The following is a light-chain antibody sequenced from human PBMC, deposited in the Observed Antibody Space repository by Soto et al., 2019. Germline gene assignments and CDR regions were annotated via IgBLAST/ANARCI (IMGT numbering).Light chain of an antibody. J-gene: IGKJ5*01. CDR3: QQRNNWPPIT. V-gene: IGKV3-11*01. Sequence: EIVLTQSPATLSLSPGERATLSCRASQSVRRYLAWYQQKPGQAPRLLIYDASTRATGIPARFSGSGSETDFTLTITSLEPEDFVVYYCQQRNNWPPITFGQGTRLEIK. CDR1: QSVRRY. CDR2: DAS.